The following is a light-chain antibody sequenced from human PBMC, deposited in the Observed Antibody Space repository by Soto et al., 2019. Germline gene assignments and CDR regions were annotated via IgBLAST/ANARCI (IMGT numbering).Light chain of an antibody. CDR2: DDR. CDR1: NIGSKN. Sequence: SYELTQPPSVSVAPGQTASITCGGNNIGSKNVQWYQQKPGQAPVLVVYDDRDRPSGIPERFSGSNSGNTATLTISRVEAGDEADYYCQVWDSSNDHYVFGTGTNLTVL. CDR3: QVWDSSNDHYV. V-gene: IGLV3-21*02. J-gene: IGLJ1*01.